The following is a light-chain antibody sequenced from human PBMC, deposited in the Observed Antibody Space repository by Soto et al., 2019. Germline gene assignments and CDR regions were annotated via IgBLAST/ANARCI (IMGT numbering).Light chain of an antibody. CDR2: DAS. J-gene: IGKJ1*01. Sequence: DIQMTQSPSTLSASVGDRVTITFRASQSISSWLAWYQQKPGKAPKLLIYDASSFESGVPSRFSGSGSGTEFTLTISSLQPDDVATYYCQQYNSYPRTFGQGTKVDIK. CDR1: QSISSW. CDR3: QQYNSYPRT. V-gene: IGKV1-5*01.